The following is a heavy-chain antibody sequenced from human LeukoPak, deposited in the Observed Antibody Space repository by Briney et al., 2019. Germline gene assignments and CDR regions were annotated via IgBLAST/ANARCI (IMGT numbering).Heavy chain of an antibody. D-gene: IGHD3-10*01. Sequence: GGSLRLSCAASGFTFSSYCMNWVRQAPGKGLEWVSSISSSSTYIYYADSVKGRFTISRDNAKNSLYLQMNSLRAEDTAVYYCARDPSMVRGVNYYYGMDVWAKGPRSPSPQ. CDR2: ISSSSTYI. CDR3: ARDPSMVRGVNYYYGMDV. V-gene: IGHV3-21*01. J-gene: IGHJ6*04. CDR1: GFTFSSYC.